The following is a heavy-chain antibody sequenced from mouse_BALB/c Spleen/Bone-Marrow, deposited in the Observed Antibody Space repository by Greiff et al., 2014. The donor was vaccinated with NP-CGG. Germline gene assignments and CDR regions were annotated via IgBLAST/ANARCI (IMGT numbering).Heavy chain of an antibody. CDR3: TREGAY. Sequence: QVQLQQSGAELVKPGASVKLSCKASGYTFNSYYMYWVKERPGQGLEWIGEINASNGDTNFNEKFKSKATMTVDKPSSTAYMQLSSLTSEDSAVYYCTREGAYWGQGTLVTVSA. V-gene: IGHV1S81*02. CDR1: GYTFNSYY. CDR2: INASNGDT. J-gene: IGHJ3*01.